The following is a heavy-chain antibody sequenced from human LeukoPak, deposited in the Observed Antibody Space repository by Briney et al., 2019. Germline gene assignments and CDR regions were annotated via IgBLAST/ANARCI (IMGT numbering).Heavy chain of an antibody. CDR1: GFTFSDYY. CDR2: ISSSSSYT. CDR3: ARDGWYYDILTGSHTEYYFDY. V-gene: IGHV3-11*05. D-gene: IGHD3-9*01. J-gene: IGHJ4*02. Sequence: GGSLRLSCAASGFTFSDYYMSWIRQAPGKGLEWVSYISSSSSYTNYTDSVKGRFTISRDNAKNSLYLQMNSLRAEDTAVYYCARDGWYYDILTGSHTEYYFDYWGQGTLVTVSS.